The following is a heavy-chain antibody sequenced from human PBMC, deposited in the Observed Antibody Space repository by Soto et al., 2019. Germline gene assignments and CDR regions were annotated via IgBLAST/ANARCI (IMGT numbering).Heavy chain of an antibody. CDR2: IIPIFGTA. V-gene: IGHV1-69*12. CDR3: ARGPLIAAGPYYYYGMDV. J-gene: IGHJ6*02. Sequence: QVQLVQSGAEVKKPGSSVKVSCKASGGTFSSYAISWVRQAPGQGLEWMGGIIPIFGTANYAQKFQGRVNMPADEYTSTAYKELSSLRSEDTDVYYCARGPLIAAGPYYYYGMDVWGQGTTVTVSS. CDR1: GGTFSSYA. D-gene: IGHD6-13*01.